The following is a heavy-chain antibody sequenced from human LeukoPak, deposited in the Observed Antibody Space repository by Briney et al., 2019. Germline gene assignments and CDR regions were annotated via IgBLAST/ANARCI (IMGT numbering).Heavy chain of an antibody. D-gene: IGHD6-13*01. CDR1: GYSFTSYW. CDR3: AGSTYSSSWYL. Sequence: GESLKISCKGSGYSFTSYWISWVRQMPGKGLEWMGRIDPSDSYTNYSPSFQGHVTISADKSISTAYLQWSSLKASATAMYYCAGSTYSSSWYLWGQGTLVTVSS. J-gene: IGHJ4*02. CDR2: IDPSDSYT. V-gene: IGHV5-10-1*01.